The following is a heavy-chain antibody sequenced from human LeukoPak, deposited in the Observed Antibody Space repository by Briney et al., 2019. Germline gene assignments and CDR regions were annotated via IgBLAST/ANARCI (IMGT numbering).Heavy chain of an antibody. CDR2: IYYSGST. CDR3: ARTNSENYDILTGYSNWFDP. J-gene: IGHJ5*02. D-gene: IGHD3-9*01. CDR1: GGSISSYY. V-gene: IGHV4-59*01. Sequence: SETLSLTCTVSGGSISSYYWSWIRQPPGKGLEWIGYIYYSGSTNYNPSLKSRVTISVDTSKNQFSLKLSSVTAADTAVYYCARTNSENYDILTGYSNWFDPWGQGTLVTVS.